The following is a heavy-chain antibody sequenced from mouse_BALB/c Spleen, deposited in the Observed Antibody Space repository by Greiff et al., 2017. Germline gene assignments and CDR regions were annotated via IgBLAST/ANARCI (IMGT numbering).Heavy chain of an antibody. Sequence: EVKLMESGGGLVQPGGSRKLSCAASGFTFSSFGMHWVRQAPEKGLEWVAYISSGSSTIYYADTVKGRFTISRDNPKNTLFLQMTSLRSEDTAMYYCARWNYYGSSYGAMDYWGQGTSVTVSS. D-gene: IGHD1-1*01. CDR1: GFTFSSFG. J-gene: IGHJ4*01. CDR2: ISSGSSTI. CDR3: ARWNYYGSSYGAMDY. V-gene: IGHV5-17*02.